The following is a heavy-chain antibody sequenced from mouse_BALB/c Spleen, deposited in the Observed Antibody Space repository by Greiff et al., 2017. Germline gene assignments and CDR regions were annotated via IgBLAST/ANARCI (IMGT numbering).Heavy chain of an antibody. Sequence: VQLQQSGAELVRSGASVKLSCTASGFNIKDYYMHWVKQRPEQGLEWIGWIDPENGDTEYAPKFQGKATITADTSSSTAYMQLSSLTSEDSAVYFCARRGGNYYFDYWGQGTTLTVSS. CDR1: GFNIKDYY. CDR2: IDPENGDT. D-gene: IGHD2-1*01. J-gene: IGHJ2*01. CDR3: ARRGGNYYFDY. V-gene: IGHV14-4*02.